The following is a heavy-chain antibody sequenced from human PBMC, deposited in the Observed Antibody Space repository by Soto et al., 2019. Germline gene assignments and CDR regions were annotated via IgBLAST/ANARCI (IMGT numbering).Heavy chain of an antibody. J-gene: IGHJ6*02. V-gene: IGHV1-46*01. D-gene: IGHD1-7*01. CDR1: GYTFTSYY. Sequence: QVQLVQSGAEVKKPGASVKVSCKASGYTFTSYYMHWVRQAPGQGLEWMGIINTSGGSTSYAQKFQGRVTMTRDTSTSTVYMELSSLRSEDTAVYYCARIAGTTALRVNYGMDVWGQGTTVTVSS. CDR3: ARIAGTTALRVNYGMDV. CDR2: INTSGGST.